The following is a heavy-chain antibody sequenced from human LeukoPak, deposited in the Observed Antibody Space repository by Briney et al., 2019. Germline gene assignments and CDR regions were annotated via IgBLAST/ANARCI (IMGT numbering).Heavy chain of an antibody. Sequence: GGSLRLSCAASGFTFSSYSMNWVRQAPGKGLEWVSSISSSSSYIYYADSVKGRFTISRDNAKNSLYLQMNSLRAEDTAVYYCARGIQHLEDIAVAVYFDYWGQGTLVTVSS. J-gene: IGHJ4*02. D-gene: IGHD6-19*01. CDR2: ISSSSSYI. CDR1: GFTFSSYS. CDR3: ARGIQHLEDIAVAVYFDY. V-gene: IGHV3-21*01.